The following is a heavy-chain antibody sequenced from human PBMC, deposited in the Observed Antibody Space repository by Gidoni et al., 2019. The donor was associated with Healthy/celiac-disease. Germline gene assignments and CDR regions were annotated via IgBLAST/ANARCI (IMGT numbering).Heavy chain of an antibody. V-gene: IGHV3-7*03. CDR2: IKQDGSEK. J-gene: IGHJ4*02. D-gene: IGHD3-16*02. CDR3: ARDSMITFGGVIAFDY. Sequence: VQLVESGGGLVQPGGSLRLSCAASGFTFSSYWMSWVRQAPGKGLEWVANIKQDGSEKYYVDSVKGRFTIARDNAKNSLYLQMNSLRAEDTAVYYCARDSMITFGGVIAFDYWGQGTLVTVSS. CDR1: GFTFSSYW.